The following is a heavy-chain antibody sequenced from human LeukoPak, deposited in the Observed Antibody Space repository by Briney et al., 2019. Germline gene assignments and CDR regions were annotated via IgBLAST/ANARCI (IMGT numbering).Heavy chain of an antibody. J-gene: IGHJ3*02. V-gene: IGHV3-23*01. Sequence: GGSLRLSCAASGFTFSSYAMSWVRQAPGKGLEWVSTIDGAVDITYYADSVKGRFTISRDNSKNSLYLQMNSLRAEDTAAYYCARDMGSSWPHHAFDIWGQGTMVTVSS. D-gene: IGHD6-13*01. CDR2: IDGAVDIT. CDR1: GFTFSSYA. CDR3: ARDMGSSWPHHAFDI.